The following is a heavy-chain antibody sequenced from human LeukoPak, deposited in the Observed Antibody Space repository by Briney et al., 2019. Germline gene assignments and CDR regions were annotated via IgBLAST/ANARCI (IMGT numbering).Heavy chain of an antibody. CDR3: AKDVEGIAAAASRD. CDR2: IRYDGSNK. D-gene: IGHD6-13*01. V-gene: IGHV3-30*02. CDR1: GFTLSSFA. J-gene: IGHJ4*02. Sequence: GGSLRLSCAASGFTLSSFAMHWVRQAPGKGLEWVAFIRYDGSNKYYADSVKGRFTISRDNSKNTLYLQMNSLRAEDTAVYYCAKDVEGIAAAASRDWGQGTLVTVSS.